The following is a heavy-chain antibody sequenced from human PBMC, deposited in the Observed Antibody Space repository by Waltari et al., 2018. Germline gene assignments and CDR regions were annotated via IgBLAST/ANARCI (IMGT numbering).Heavy chain of an antibody. CDR3: ARGEYYYDSSGYCLDY. Sequence: QVQLVQSGAEVKKPGASVKVSCKASGYTFTGYYMHWVRQDPGQGLEWMGWINPNSGGTNYAQKFQGRVTMTRDTSISTAYMELSRLRSDDTAVYYCARGEYYYDSSGYCLDYWGQGTLVTVSS. D-gene: IGHD3-22*01. V-gene: IGHV1-2*02. CDR2: INPNSGGT. CDR1: GYTFTGYY. J-gene: IGHJ4*02.